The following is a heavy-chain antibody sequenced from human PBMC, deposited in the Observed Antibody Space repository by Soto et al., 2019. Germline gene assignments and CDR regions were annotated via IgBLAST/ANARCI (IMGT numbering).Heavy chain of an antibody. CDR1: GGSISSYY. CDR2: IYYSGST. D-gene: IGHD3-3*01. CDR3: ARTAEIFGVVGSSYYFDY. Sequence: RSLTCTVSGGSISSYYWSWIRQPPGKGLEWIGYIYYSGSTNYNPSLKSRVTISVDTSKNQFSLKLSSVTAADTAVYYCARTAEIFGVVGSSYYFDYWGQGTMVTVYS. V-gene: IGHV4-59*01. J-gene: IGHJ4*02.